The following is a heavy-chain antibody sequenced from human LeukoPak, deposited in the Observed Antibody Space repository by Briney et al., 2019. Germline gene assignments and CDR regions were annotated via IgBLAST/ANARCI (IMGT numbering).Heavy chain of an antibody. Sequence: GRSLRLSCTASGFTFGDYAMNWVRQAPGEGLERVSFSRSKTYGGTTEYAASVKGRFTISRDDSKSIAYLQMNSLKTEDTAVYYCTRVGATAYYYFDYWGQGTLVTVSS. J-gene: IGHJ4*02. CDR2: SRSKTYGGTT. CDR1: GFTFGDYA. CDR3: TRVGATAYYYFDY. V-gene: IGHV3-49*04. D-gene: IGHD1-26*01.